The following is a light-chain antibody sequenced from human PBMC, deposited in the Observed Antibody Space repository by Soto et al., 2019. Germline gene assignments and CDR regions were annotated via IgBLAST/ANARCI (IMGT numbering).Light chain of an antibody. CDR2: GAS. V-gene: IGKV3-20*01. Sequence: EIVLTQSPGTLSLSPGERATLSCRASQSVSSSYLAWYQQKPGQAPRLLILGASSRATGIPDRFSGSGSGTDFTLTISRLEPEDFAVYYCQYYGTPPKPFGQGTKV. CDR3: QYYGTPPKP. J-gene: IGKJ1*01. CDR1: QSVSSSY.